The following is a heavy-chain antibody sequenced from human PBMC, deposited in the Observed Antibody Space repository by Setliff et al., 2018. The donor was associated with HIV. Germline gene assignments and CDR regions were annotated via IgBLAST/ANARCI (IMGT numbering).Heavy chain of an antibody. V-gene: IGHV5-51*01. D-gene: IGHD1-26*01. Sequence: PGESLKISCKGSGYSFISYWIGWVRQMPGKGLEWMGIIYPGDSNTKYSPSFQGQVTLSVDKSISTAYLQWSSLKASDTAMYYCARFWNSGSYRDAFDIWGQGTMVT. CDR1: GYSFISYW. J-gene: IGHJ3*02. CDR2: IYPGDSNT. CDR3: ARFWNSGSYRDAFDI.